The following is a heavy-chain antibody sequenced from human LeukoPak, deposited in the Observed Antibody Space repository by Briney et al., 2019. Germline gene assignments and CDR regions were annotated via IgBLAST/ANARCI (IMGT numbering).Heavy chain of an antibody. CDR1: GYTFTGYY. Sequence: ASVKVSCKASGYTFTGYYMHWVRQAPGQGLEWMGWINPNSGGTNYAQKFQGRVTMTRDTSISTAYMELSRLRSDDTAVYYCARAEEDTYYYGSGSRGGWFDPWGQGTLVTVSP. CDR3: ARAEEDTYYYGSGSRGGWFDP. J-gene: IGHJ5*02. CDR2: INPNSGGT. V-gene: IGHV1-2*02. D-gene: IGHD3-10*01.